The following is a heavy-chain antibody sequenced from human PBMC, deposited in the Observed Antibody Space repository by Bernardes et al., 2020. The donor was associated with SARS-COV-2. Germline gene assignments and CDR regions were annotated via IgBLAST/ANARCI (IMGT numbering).Heavy chain of an antibody. CDR3: ARQSTSSAEGFFDY. D-gene: IGHD2-2*01. CDR1: GYDFTTYW. J-gene: IGHJ4*02. V-gene: IGHV5-51*01. Sequence: SLKISCNGFGYDFTTYWIGWVRQMPGRGLEWMGIIYPGNSDARYSPSFQGQVTISVDKSVSATHLQWSSLKASDTAMYYCARQSTSSAEGFFDYWGQGSLVIVSS. CDR2: IYPGNSDA.